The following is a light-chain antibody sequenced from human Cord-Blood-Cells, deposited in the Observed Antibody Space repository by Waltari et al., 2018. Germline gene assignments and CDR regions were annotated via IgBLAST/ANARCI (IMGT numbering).Light chain of an antibody. CDR2: EGS. CDR1: SSDVGSDNL. V-gene: IGLV2-23*01. J-gene: IGLJ1*01. CDR3: CSYAGSSTYV. Sequence: QSALTQPASVSGSPGQSITTSCTGTSSDVGSDNLVSWYQQHPGKAPKLMIYEGSKRPSGVSNRFSGSKSGNTASLTISGLQAEDEADYYCCSYAGSSTYVFGTGTKVTVL.